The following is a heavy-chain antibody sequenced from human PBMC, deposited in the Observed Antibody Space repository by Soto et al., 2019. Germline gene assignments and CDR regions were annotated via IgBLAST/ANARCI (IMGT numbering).Heavy chain of an antibody. V-gene: IGHV3-64*01. CDR1: GFTFSSYA. CDR3: ARVGGSGSYYYYYMDV. J-gene: IGHJ6*03. D-gene: IGHD3-10*01. CDR2: ISSNGGST. Sequence: EVQLVESGGGLVQPGGSLRLSCAASGFTFSSYAMHWVRQAPGKGLEYVSAISSNGGSTYYANSVKGRFTISRDNSKNTPYLQMGSLRAEDMAVYYCARVGGSGSYYYYYMDVWGKGTTVTVSS.